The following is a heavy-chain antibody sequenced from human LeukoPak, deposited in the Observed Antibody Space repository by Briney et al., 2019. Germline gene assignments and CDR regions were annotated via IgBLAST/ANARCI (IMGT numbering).Heavy chain of an antibody. V-gene: IGHV4-4*02. CDR2: IYHSGST. Sequence: PSGTLSLTCAVSGGSISSSNWWSWVRPPPGKGLEWIGEIYHSGSTNYNPSLKSRVTISVDKSKNQFSLKLSSVTAADTAVYYCARRNYYGSGSYDYFDYWGQGTLVTVSS. CDR1: GGSISSSNW. D-gene: IGHD3-10*01. CDR3: ARRNYYGSGSYDYFDY. J-gene: IGHJ4*02.